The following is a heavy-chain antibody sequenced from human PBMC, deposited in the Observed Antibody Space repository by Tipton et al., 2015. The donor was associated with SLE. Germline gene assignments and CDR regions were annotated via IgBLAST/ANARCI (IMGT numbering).Heavy chain of an antibody. Sequence: TLSLTCSVSGDSISRDTYYWAWGWIRQPPGKGVEWIGSFYYSGNRYYNPSLKRRVSISIDTSKNQFSLRLSAVTAADTAVYYCARGAKERITLVRVRPYYFDYWGQGSLVTVSS. D-gene: IGHD3-10*01. V-gene: IGHV4-39*07. J-gene: IGHJ4*01. CDR2: FYYSGNR. CDR3: ARGAKERITLVRVRPYYFDY. CDR1: GDSISRDTYY.